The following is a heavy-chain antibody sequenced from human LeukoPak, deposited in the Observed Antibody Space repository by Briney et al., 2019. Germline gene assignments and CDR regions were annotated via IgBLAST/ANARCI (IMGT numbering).Heavy chain of an antibody. CDR1: GGSFSGYY. CDR3: ARVICGGDCRKKQNKRNTPRNYWYFDL. D-gene: IGHD2-21*02. V-gene: IGHV4-34*01. CDR2: INHSGST. Sequence: PSETLSLTCAVYGGSFSGYYWSWIRQPPGKGLEWIGEINHSGSTNYNPSLKSRVTISVDTSKNQFSLKLSSVTAADTAVYYCARVICGGDCRKKQNKRNTPRNYWYFDLWGRGTLVTVSS. J-gene: IGHJ2*01.